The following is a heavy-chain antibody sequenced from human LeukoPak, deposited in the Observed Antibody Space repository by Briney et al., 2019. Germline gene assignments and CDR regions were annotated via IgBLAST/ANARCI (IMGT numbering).Heavy chain of an antibody. J-gene: IGHJ3*02. CDR2: IIPMSDTA. CDR1: GGTFNSYA. CDR3: AREDDTGRYMGVDAFDI. Sequence: VASVKVSCKASGGTFNSYAISWVRQAPGQGLEWMGGIIPMSDTANYPQKFRGRLTITADIPTSTVYMELSSLRSEDTAVYYCAREDDTGRYMGVDAFDIWGQGTMVTVSS. V-gene: IGHV1-69*06. D-gene: IGHD1-26*01.